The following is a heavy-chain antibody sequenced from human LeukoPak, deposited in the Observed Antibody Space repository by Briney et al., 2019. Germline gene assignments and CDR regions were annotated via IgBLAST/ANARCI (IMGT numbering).Heavy chain of an antibody. CDR3: ARVGVGATGFDY. J-gene: IGHJ4*02. D-gene: IGHD1-26*01. CDR2: INPNSGST. V-gene: IGHV1-2*02. Sequence: ASVKVSCKASGYTFTDYYMYWVRQAPGQGLEWMGWINPNSGSTNYAQKFQGRVTMTRDTSISTAYMELSRLRSDDTAVYYCARVGVGATGFDYWGQGTLVTVSS. CDR1: GYTFTDYY.